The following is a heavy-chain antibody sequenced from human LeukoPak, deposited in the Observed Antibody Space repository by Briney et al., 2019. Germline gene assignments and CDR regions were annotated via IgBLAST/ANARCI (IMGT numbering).Heavy chain of an antibody. CDR1: GYTFTGYY. D-gene: IGHD6-19*01. V-gene: IGHV1-2*02. CDR3: ARAAAVAGTRNDAFDI. CDR2: INPNSGGT. Sequence: ASVKVSCKASGYTFTGYYMRWVRQAPGQGLEWMGWINPNSGGTNYAQKFQGRVTMTRDTSISTAYMELSRLRSDDTAVYYCARAAAVAGTRNDAFDIWGQGTMVTVSS. J-gene: IGHJ3*02.